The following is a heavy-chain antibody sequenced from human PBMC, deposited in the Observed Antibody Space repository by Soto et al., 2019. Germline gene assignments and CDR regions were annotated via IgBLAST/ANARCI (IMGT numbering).Heavy chain of an antibody. Sequence: VQLVESGGGFVKPGGSLRLSCAASGFIFSNAWMNWVRQAPGKGLEWVGRIKSKNEGGTADYAEPLKGRSTISRDDSKTPLYLQLNRLTAEDTAVYYCFSSPRKEDYWGQGTLVIVSS. V-gene: IGHV3-15*07. D-gene: IGHD6-13*01. J-gene: IGHJ4*02. CDR2: IKSKNEGGTA. CDR1: GFIFSNAW. CDR3: FSSPRKEDY.